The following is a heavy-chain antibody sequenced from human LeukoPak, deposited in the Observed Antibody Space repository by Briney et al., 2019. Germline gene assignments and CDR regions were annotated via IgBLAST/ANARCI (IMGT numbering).Heavy chain of an antibody. D-gene: IGHD3-3*01. V-gene: IGHV3-11*01. Sequence: PGGSLRLSCAASGFTFSSYAMSWIRQAPGKGLEWVSYISSSGSTIYYADSVKGRFTISRDNAKNSLYLQMNSLRAEDTAVYYCARDPITIFGVVDYWGQGTLVTVSS. J-gene: IGHJ4*02. CDR3: ARDPITIFGVVDY. CDR2: ISSSGSTI. CDR1: GFTFSSYA.